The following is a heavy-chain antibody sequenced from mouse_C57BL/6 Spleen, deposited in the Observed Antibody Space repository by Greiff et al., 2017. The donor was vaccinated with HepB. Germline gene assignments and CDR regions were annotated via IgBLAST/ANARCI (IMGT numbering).Heavy chain of an antibody. CDR3: ARRGGSSYLGYFDV. CDR2: INPYNGGT. Sequence: EVQLKQSGPVLVKPGASVKMSCKASGYTFTDYYMNWVKQSHGKSLEWIGVINPYNGGTSYNQKFKGKATLTVDKSSSTAYMELNSLTSEDSAVYYCARRGGSSYLGYFDVWGTGTTVTVSS. J-gene: IGHJ1*03. CDR1: GYTFTDYY. V-gene: IGHV1-19*01. D-gene: IGHD1-1*01.